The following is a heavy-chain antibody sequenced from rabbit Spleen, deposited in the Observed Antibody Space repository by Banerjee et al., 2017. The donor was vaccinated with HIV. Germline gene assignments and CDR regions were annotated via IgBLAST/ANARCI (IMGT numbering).Heavy chain of an antibody. D-gene: IGHD1-1*01. Sequence: EESGGDLVKPGASLTLTCITSGVSFSGNSYMCWVRQAPGKGLEWIVCIDTGSSGFTYFASWAKGRFTFSKTSSTTVTLQMTSLTAADTATYFCARDLDGVIGWNFNLWGPGTLVTVS. J-gene: IGHJ4*01. V-gene: IGHV1S40*01. CDR2: IDTGSSGFT. CDR1: GVSFSGNSY. CDR3: ARDLDGVIGWNFNL.